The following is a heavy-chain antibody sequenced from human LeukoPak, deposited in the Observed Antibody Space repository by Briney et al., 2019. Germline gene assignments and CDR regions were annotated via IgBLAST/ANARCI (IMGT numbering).Heavy chain of an antibody. Sequence: ASVKVSCKASGYTFTSYDINWVRQATGQGLEWMGWMNPNSGNTGYAQKFQGRVTMTEDTSTDTAYMELSSLRSEDTAVYYCATDLRYYDSSGSHYWGQGTLVTVSS. V-gene: IGHV1-8*01. CDR1: GYTFTSYD. J-gene: IGHJ4*02. D-gene: IGHD3-22*01. CDR2: MNPNSGNT. CDR3: ATDLRYYDSSGSHY.